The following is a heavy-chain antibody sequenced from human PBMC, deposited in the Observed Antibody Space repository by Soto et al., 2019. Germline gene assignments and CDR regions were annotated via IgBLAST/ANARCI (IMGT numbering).Heavy chain of an antibody. CDR1: GFTFKNAW. J-gene: IGHJ5*02. V-gene: IGHV3-15*01. D-gene: IGHD3-10*02. Sequence: GGSLRLSCAASGFTFKNAWMSWVRRAPGKGLEWVGRIKTKADAGTTDYAAPVKGRFTISRDDSKNTLYLQMNSLKNEDTALYFCTTDGATIFFDPRGQGTLVTAPQ. CDR2: IKTKADAGTT. CDR3: TTDGATIFFDP.